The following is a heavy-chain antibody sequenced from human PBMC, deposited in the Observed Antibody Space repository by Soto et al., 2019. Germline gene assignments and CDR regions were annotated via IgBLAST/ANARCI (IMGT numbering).Heavy chain of an antibody. Sequence: EVQLLESGGGLARPGGSLRLSCVASGFTFSDYAMTWVRQAPWKGLERVATISATGGNIEYTDSLKGRFNISRDNSKNTLYLQLNGLTSDDTAVHYCEKVAGGVGYFDLWGRGTLVTVSS. D-gene: IGHD1-26*01. J-gene: IGHJ2*01. CDR1: GFTFSDYA. CDR3: EKVAGGVGYFDL. V-gene: IGHV3-23*01. CDR2: ISATGGNI.